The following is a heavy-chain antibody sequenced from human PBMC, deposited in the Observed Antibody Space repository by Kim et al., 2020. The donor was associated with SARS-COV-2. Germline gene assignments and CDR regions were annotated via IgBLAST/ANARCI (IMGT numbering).Heavy chain of an antibody. CDR1: GFTFSSYA. Sequence: GGSLRLSCAASGFTFSSYAMSWVRQAPGKGLEWVSVIYSGGSSTYYADSVKGRFTISRDNSKNTLYLQMNSLRAEDTAVYYCARSTSVVAAEPPYYFDYWGQGTLVTVSS. V-gene: IGHV3-23*03. J-gene: IGHJ4*02. D-gene: IGHD2-15*01. CDR2: IYSGGSST. CDR3: ARSTSVVAAEPPYYFDY.